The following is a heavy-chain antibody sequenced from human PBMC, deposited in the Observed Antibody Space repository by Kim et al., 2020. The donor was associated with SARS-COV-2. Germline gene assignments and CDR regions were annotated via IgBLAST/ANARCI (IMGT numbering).Heavy chain of an antibody. V-gene: IGHV3-23*01. J-gene: IGHJ5*02. CDR3: AKAREARDGSVAPYLA. CDR2: ISGSGGST. Sequence: GGSLRLSCAASGFTFSSYAMSWVRQAPGKGLEWVSAISGSGGSTYYADSVKGRFTISRDNSKNTLYLQMNSLRAEDTAVYYCAKAREARDGSVAPYLAWGQGTPVTVSS. D-gene: IGHD3-10*01. CDR1: GFTFSSYA.